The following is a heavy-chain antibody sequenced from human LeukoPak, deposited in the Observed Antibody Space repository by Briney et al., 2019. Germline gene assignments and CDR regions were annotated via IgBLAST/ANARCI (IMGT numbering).Heavy chain of an antibody. CDR1: GFTFSSYL. V-gene: IGHV3-23*01. J-gene: IGHJ4*02. D-gene: IGHD1-7*01. CDR2: IGGSDGST. Sequence: GGSLRLSCAASGFTFSSYLMSWVRRAPGKGLEWVSGIGGSDGSTNYADSVKGRFTISRDNSKNTLYLQMNSLRAEDTAVYYCAKASGPLNYAYLDYWGQGTLVTVSS. CDR3: AKASGPLNYAYLDY.